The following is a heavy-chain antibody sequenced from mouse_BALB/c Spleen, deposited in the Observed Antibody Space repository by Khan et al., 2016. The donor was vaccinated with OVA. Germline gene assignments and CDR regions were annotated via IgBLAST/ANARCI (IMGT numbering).Heavy chain of an antibody. J-gene: IGHJ4*01. CDR2: IWSDGST. Sequence: QVQLKESGPDLVAPSQSLSITCTVSGFSLTSYDVHWVRQPPGKGLEWLVVIWSDGSTTYNSALKSRLSISKDNSKSQVFLKMNSLQTDDTAMYYCALHYYGYYYAMDYWGQGTSVTVSS. V-gene: IGHV2-6-2*01. CDR1: GFSLTSYD. CDR3: ALHYYGYYYAMDY. D-gene: IGHD1-2*01.